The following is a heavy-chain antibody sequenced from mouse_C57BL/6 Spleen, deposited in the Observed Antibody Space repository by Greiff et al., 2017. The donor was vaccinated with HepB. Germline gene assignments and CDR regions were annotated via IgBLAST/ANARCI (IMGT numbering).Heavy chain of an antibody. CDR2: INPSTGGT. J-gene: IGHJ1*03. CDR3: ARDYYSILRGYFDV. CDR1: GYSFTGYY. D-gene: IGHD2-5*01. V-gene: IGHV1-42*01. Sequence: VQLQQSGPELVKPGASVKISCKASGYSFTGYYMNWVKQSPEKSLEWIGEINPSTGGTTYNQKFKAKATLTVDKSSSTAYMQLKSLTSEDSAVYYCARDYYSILRGYFDVWGTGTTVTVSS.